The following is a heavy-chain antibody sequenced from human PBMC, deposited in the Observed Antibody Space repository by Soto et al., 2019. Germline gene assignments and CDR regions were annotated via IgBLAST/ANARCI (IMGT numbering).Heavy chain of an antibody. CDR2: ISESGST. CDR3: ARGSGIVALPGELEDVNYDF. D-gene: IGHD1-1*01. Sequence: HVQLQQWGAGLVKPSETLSLSCAVYGQSFSGHSWAWIRQPPGKGLEWIGEISESGSTYYNPSLKSRVTISTDTSKNQFSLKLSSVTAADTAAYFCARGSGIVALPGELEDVNYDFWGQGTLVNVSS. V-gene: IGHV4-34*01. CDR1: GQSFSGHS. J-gene: IGHJ4*02.